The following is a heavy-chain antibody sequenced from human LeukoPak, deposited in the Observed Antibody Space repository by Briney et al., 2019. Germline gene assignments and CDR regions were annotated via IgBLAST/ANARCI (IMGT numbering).Heavy chain of an antibody. D-gene: IGHD6-19*01. CDR3: ARRDVAVAGTGGIDY. CDR1: GYTFTSYG. J-gene: IGHJ4*02. CDR2: ISAYNGNT. Sequence: ASVKVSCKASGYTFTSYGISWVRQAPGQGLEWMGWISAYNGNTNYAQKLQGRVTMTTDTSTSTAYMELRSLRSDDTAVYYCARRDVAVAGTGGIDYWGQGTLVTVSS. V-gene: IGHV1-18*01.